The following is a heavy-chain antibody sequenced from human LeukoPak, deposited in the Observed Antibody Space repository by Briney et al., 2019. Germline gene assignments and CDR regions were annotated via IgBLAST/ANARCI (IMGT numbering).Heavy chain of an antibody. CDR3: ARASGPVPAAIPWFDP. J-gene: IGHJ5*02. Sequence: SQTLSLTCTVSGGSISSGGYYWSWIRQHPGKGLEWIGYIYYSGSTYYNPSLKSRVTISVDTSKNQFSLKLSSVTAADTAVYYCARASGPVPAAIPWFDPWGQGTLVTVSS. CDR2: IYYSGST. CDR1: GGSISSGGYY. D-gene: IGHD2-2*01. V-gene: IGHV4-31*03.